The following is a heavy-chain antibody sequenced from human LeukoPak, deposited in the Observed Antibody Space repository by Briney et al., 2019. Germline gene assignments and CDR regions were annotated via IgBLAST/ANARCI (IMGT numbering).Heavy chain of an antibody. V-gene: IGHV4-59*01. CDR3: ARTTLNVWGSGWYFDY. D-gene: IGHD6-19*01. CDR2: IYYSGST. CDR1: GGSISSYY. J-gene: IGHJ4*02. Sequence: SETLSLTCTVSGGSISSYYWSWIRQPPGKGLEWIGYIYYSGSTNYNPSPKSRVTISVDTSKNQFSLKLSSVTAADTAVYYCARTTLNVWGSGWYFDYWGQGTLVTVSS.